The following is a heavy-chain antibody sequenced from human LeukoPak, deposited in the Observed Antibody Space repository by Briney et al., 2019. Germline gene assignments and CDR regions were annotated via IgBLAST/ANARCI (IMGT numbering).Heavy chain of an antibody. CDR1: GYTFSTYG. D-gene: IGHD6-19*01. CDR2: IPASGGNT. V-gene: IGHV3-23*01. J-gene: IGHJ4*02. Sequence: GGSLRLSCAASGYTFSTYGMRWVRQAPGKGLEWVSTIPASGGNTYYADSVKGRFTISRDNSKNTLYLQMNSLTAEDTAIYYCVRYLSGWYYFDYWGQGTLVTVSS. CDR3: VRYLSGWYYFDY.